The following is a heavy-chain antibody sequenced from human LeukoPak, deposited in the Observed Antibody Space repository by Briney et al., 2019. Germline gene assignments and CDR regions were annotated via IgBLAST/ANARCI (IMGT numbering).Heavy chain of an antibody. CDR3: AREGYDFWSGYYYYGMDV. Sequence: PGGSLRLSCAASGFTFSSYWMHWVRQAPGKGLVWVSRINSDGSSTSYADSVKGRFTTSRDNAKNTLYLQMNSLRAEDTAVYYCAREGYDFWSGYYYYGMDVWGQGTTVTVSS. CDR2: INSDGSST. D-gene: IGHD3-3*01. CDR1: GFTFSSYW. J-gene: IGHJ6*02. V-gene: IGHV3-74*01.